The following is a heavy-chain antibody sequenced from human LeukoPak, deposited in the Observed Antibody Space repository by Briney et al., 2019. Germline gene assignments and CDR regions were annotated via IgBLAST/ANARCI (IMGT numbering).Heavy chain of an antibody. CDR3: ARSNYYDSSGPPHY. V-gene: IGHV4-61*01. CDR1: GGSVSSGSYY. CDR2: IYYSGST. J-gene: IGHJ4*02. Sequence: SETLSLTCTVSGGSVSSGSYYWSWIRQPPGKGLEWIGYIYYSGSTNYNPSLKSRVTISVDTSKNQFSLKLSSVTAADTAVYYCARSNYYDSSGPPHYWGQGTLVTVSS. D-gene: IGHD3-22*01.